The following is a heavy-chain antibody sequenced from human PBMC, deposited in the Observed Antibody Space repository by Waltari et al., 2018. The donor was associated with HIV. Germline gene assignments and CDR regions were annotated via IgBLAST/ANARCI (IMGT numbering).Heavy chain of an antibody. CDR1: GGSIRRYY. CDR3: ARFVGSSWVHGMDV. V-gene: IGHV4-4*07. Sequence: QVQLQESGPGLVKPSETLSLTCTVSGGSIRRYYWSWIRQPAGKGLEWIGLIYTSGSTNYNPSLKRRVTMSVDTSKNQFSLKLSSVTAADTAVYYCARFVGSSWVHGMDVWGQGTTVTVSS. J-gene: IGHJ6*02. CDR2: IYTSGST. D-gene: IGHD6-13*01.